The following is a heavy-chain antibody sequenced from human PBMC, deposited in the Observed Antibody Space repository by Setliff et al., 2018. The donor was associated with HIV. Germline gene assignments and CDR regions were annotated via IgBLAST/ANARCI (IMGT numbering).Heavy chain of an antibody. Sequence: SETLSLTCTVSGVSISNYYWIWIRQPPGKGLEWIGYMYYSGNTNYNPSLKSRVTISVDTSKSQFSLKLNSVTAADTAVYYCARDQSDWFYWGQGTLVTVSS. V-gene: IGHV4-59*01. CDR3: ARDQSDWFY. D-gene: IGHD3-3*01. J-gene: IGHJ4*02. CDR2: MYYSGNT. CDR1: GVSISNYY.